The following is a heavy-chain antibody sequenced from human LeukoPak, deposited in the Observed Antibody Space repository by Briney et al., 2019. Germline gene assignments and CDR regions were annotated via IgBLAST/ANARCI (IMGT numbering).Heavy chain of an antibody. CDR3: AREIGSYYAFDI. V-gene: IGHV3-48*01. CDR1: GFTFSSYS. J-gene: IGHJ3*02. Sequence: TGGSLRLSCAASGFTFSSYSMNWVRQAPGKGLEWVSYISSSSSTIYYADSVKGRCTISRDNAKNTLYMPMNSLRAEDTAVYYCAREIGSYYAFDIWGQGTMVTVSS. CDR2: ISSSSSTI. D-gene: IGHD1-26*01.